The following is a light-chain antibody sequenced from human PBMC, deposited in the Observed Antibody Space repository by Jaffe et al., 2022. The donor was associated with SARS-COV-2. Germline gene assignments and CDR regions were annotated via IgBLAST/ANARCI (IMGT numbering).Light chain of an antibody. CDR1: NIGSKS. J-gene: IGLJ2*01. Sequence: SYELTQPLSVSVALGQTARITCGGSNIGSKSVHWYQQKPGQAPVLVIYRDNNRPSGIPERFSGSNSGNTATLTISRAQAGDEADYYCQVWDSSAGVFGGGTKLTVL. V-gene: IGLV3-9*01. CDR3: QVWDSSAGV. CDR2: RDN.